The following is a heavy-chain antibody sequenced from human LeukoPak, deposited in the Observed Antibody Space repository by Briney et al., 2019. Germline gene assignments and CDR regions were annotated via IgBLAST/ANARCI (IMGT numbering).Heavy chain of an antibody. CDR3: ARLNTNVPDY. CDR1: GYGFTTYW. CDR2: IFPGDSDT. J-gene: IGHJ4*02. V-gene: IGHV5-51*01. Sequence: GESLKISCKSSGYGFTTYWIGWVRQMPGKGLEWVRIIFPGDSDTIYSPSFQGQVTISADYSINTAYLHWSSLRASDTAIYYCARLNTNVPDYWGQGTLVTVSS. D-gene: IGHD2-8*01.